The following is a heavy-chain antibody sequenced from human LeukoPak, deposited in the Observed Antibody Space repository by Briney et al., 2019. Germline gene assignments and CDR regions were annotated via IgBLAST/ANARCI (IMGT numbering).Heavy chain of an antibody. CDR2: IYYSGST. J-gene: IGHJ5*02. CDR3: ARVKGYQLRANWFDP. Sequence: SETLSLTCTVSGGSISSYYWSWIRQPPGKGLEWIGYIYYSGSTNYNPSLKSRVTISVDTSKNQFSLKLSSVTAADTAVYYCARVKGYQLRANWFDPWGQGTLVTVSS. D-gene: IGHD2-2*01. CDR1: GGSISSYY. V-gene: IGHV4-59*01.